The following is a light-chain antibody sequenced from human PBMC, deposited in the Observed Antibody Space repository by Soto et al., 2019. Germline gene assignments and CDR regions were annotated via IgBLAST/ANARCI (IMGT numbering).Light chain of an antibody. V-gene: IGKV3-11*01. CDR2: DTS. Sequence: EIVLTQSPATLSLSPGETATLSCRASQSLNTFLAWYQQKPGQAPRLLIYDTSHRATGIPARFSGSGSGTDFTLTISSLEPEDFAVYYCQQRTSWPPGYAFGQGTRLEIK. CDR3: QQRTSWPPGYA. CDR1: QSLNTF. J-gene: IGKJ2*01.